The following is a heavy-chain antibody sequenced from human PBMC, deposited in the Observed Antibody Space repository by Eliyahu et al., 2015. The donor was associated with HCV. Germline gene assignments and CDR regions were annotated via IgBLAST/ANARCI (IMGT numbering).Heavy chain of an antibody. CDR1: GGSISSGGYX. D-gene: IGHD6-6*01. CDR3: AREFRGGLAARLHYYYGMDV. Sequence: QVQLQESGPGLVKPSQTLSLTCTVSGGSISSGGYXWSWIRQHPGKGLGWIGYIYYSGSTYYNPSLKSRVTISVDTSKNQFSLKLSSVTAADTAVYYCAREFRGGLAARLHYYYGMDVWGQGTTVTVSS. V-gene: IGHV4-31*03. CDR2: IYYSGST. J-gene: IGHJ6*02.